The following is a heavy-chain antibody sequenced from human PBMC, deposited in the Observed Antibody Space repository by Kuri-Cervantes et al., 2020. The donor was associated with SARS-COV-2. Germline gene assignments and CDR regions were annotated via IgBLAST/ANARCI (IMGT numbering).Heavy chain of an antibody. CDR3: ARLPRDYGSGSPDWFDP. D-gene: IGHD3-10*01. CDR2: INHSGST. J-gene: IGHJ5*02. Sequence: GSLRLSCAVYGGSFSGYYWSWIRQPPGKGLEWIGEINHSGSTYYNPSLKSRVTISVDTSKNQFSLKLSSVTAADTAVYYCARLPRDYGSGSPDWFDPWGQGTLVTVSS. CDR1: GGSFSGYY. V-gene: IGHV4-34*01.